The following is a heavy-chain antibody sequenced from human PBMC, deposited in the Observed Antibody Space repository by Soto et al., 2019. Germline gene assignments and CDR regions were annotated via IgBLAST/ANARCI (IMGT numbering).Heavy chain of an antibody. J-gene: IGHJ6*03. CDR2: ISSNGGST. Sequence: GGSLRLSCASSGFTFSSYAMHWLRQAPGKGLEYVSAISSNGGSTYYANSVKGRFTISRDNSKNTLYLQMGSLRAEDMAVYYCARARHVDICYDYSSYSNLAPWGKGTTLSV. CDR3: ARARHVDICYDYSSYSNLAP. CDR1: GFTFSSYA. D-gene: IGHD5-12*01. V-gene: IGHV3-64*01.